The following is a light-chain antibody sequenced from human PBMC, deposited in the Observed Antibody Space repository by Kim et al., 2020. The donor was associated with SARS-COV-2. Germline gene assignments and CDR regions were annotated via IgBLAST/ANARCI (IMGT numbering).Light chain of an antibody. Sequence: VSPGERAPLSCRTSQSVSSYLAWYQHKPGQAPRLVIYDAYNRATGIPARFSGSGSGTDFTLTISSLEPEDFAVYYCQQRTDWPLTFGGGTKVDIK. CDR3: QQRTDWPLT. CDR1: QSVSSY. CDR2: DAY. V-gene: IGKV3-11*01. J-gene: IGKJ4*01.